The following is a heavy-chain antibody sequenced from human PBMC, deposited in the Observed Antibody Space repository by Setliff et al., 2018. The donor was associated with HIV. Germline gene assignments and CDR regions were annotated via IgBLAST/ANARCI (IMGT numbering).Heavy chain of an antibody. CDR3: ARNRVPSSL. CDR1: GGSMSSYY. CDR2: IYYTGST. Sequence: KTSETLSLTCTVSGGSMSSYYWSWIRQPPGKGLEWIGSIYYTGSTDYNPSLMSRVTISLDTPKNQFSLKLNSVIAAGTAVYYCARNRVPSSLWGQGTLVTVSS. J-gene: IGHJ4*02. D-gene: IGHD3-10*01. V-gene: IGHV4-59*01.